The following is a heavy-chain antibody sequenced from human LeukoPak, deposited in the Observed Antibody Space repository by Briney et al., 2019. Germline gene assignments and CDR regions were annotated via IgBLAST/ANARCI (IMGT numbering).Heavy chain of an antibody. Sequence: SETLSLTCTVSGGSISSSSYYWGWIHQPPGKGLEWIGSIYYSGSTYYNPSLKSRVTISVDTSKNQFSLKLSSVTAADTAVYYCARGNCGGDCYGLGGNWFDPWGQGTLVTVSS. V-gene: IGHV4-39*07. J-gene: IGHJ5*02. CDR2: IYYSGST. CDR1: GGSISSSSYY. CDR3: ARGNCGGDCYGLGGNWFDP. D-gene: IGHD2-21*02.